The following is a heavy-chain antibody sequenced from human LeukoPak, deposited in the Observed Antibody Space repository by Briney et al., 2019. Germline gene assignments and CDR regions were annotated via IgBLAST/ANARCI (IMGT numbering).Heavy chain of an antibody. Sequence: KPSETLSLTCAVSGGSISSSNWWSWVRQPPGKGLEWIGEIYHSGSTNYNPSLKSRVTISVDKSKNQFSLKLSSVTAADTAVYYCARLRSKKELLWFGELFPDAFDIWGQGTMVTVSS. CDR3: ARLRSKKELLWFGELFPDAFDI. J-gene: IGHJ3*02. CDR1: GGSISSSNW. CDR2: IYHSGST. D-gene: IGHD3-10*01. V-gene: IGHV4-4*02.